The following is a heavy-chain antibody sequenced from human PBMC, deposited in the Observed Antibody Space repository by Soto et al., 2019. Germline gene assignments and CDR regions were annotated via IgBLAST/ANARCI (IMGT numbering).Heavy chain of an antibody. CDR1: GGTFSSYA. V-gene: IGHV1-69*01. Sequence: QVQLVQSGAEVKKPGSSVKVSCKASGGTFSSYAISWVRQAPGQGLEWMGGIIPIFGTANYAQKFHGRVTITADESTSTAYMELSSLRSEATAVSYCASVLKGYYDSSGSAFDIWGQGTMVTVSS. CDR3: ASVLKGYYDSSGSAFDI. CDR2: IIPIFGTA. J-gene: IGHJ3*02. D-gene: IGHD3-22*01.